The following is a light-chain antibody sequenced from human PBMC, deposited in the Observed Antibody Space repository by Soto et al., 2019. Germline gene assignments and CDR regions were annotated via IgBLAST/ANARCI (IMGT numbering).Light chain of an antibody. Sequence: AIRLTPSPSSLSASTGDRVTITCRASQGISSYLAWYQQKPGKAPKLLIYAASPLQSGVPSRFSGSGSGTDFTLTISCLQSEDCATYYCQQYYSSITCGQGTRLEIK. CDR2: AAS. CDR3: QQYYSSIT. V-gene: IGKV1-8*01. J-gene: IGKJ5*01. CDR1: QGISSY.